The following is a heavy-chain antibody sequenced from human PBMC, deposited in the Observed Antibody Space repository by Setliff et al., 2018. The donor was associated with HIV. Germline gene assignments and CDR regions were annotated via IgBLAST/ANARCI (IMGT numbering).Heavy chain of an antibody. D-gene: IGHD1-26*01. CDR1: GYTFTSYG. J-gene: IGHJ3*02. CDR2: INPKSGNT. Sequence: ASVKVSCKASGYTFTSYGISWVRQAPGQGLEWLGWINPKSGNTAYAQSFQGRVTLTTNTAISTVDMELSSLSSEDTAVYYCTRWVVGSSNIFAFDIWGQGTLVTVSS. V-gene: IGHV1-8*02. CDR3: TRWVVGSSNIFAFDI.